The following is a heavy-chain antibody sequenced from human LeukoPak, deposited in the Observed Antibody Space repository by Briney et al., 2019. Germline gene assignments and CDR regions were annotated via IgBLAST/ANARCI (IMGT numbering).Heavy chain of an antibody. CDR1: GFTFSSYW. V-gene: IGHV3-7*03. CDR2: IKQDGSEK. J-gene: IGHJ3*02. Sequence: PWGYLRLSCAASGFTFSSYWMSWVRQAPGKGLEWVANIKQDGSEKYYVDSVKGRFTISRDNAKNSLYLQMNSLRAKDTAVYYCASSAGRAFDIWGQGTMVTVSS. CDR3: ASSAGRAFDI.